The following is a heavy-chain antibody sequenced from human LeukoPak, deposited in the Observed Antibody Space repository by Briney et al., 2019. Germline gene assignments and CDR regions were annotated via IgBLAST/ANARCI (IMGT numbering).Heavy chain of an antibody. Sequence: GGSLRLSCVASGFTFSNYAMSWVRQAPGKRLEWVSAVTGRGGSTYYADSVKGRFTISRDNSRNTLFPQMNSLRAEDTAVYYCARDADYDILTGNDYWGQGTLVTVSS. J-gene: IGHJ4*02. D-gene: IGHD3-9*01. CDR1: GFTFSNYA. V-gene: IGHV3-23*01. CDR3: ARDADYDILTGNDY. CDR2: VTGRGGST.